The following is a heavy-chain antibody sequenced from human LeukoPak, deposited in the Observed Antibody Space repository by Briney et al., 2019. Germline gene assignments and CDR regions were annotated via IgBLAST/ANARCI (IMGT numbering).Heavy chain of an antibody. D-gene: IGHD6-19*01. CDR3: ARALEGIAV. J-gene: IGHJ4*02. V-gene: IGHV3-74*01. CDR1: GFTFSRYW. CDR2: INSDGIST. Sequence: GGSLRLSCAASGFTFSRYWMHWVRQAPGKGLAWVSRINSDGISTSDADSVRGRFTISRDNAKNTLYLQMNSLRAEDTAMYYCARALEGIAVWGQGTLVTVSS.